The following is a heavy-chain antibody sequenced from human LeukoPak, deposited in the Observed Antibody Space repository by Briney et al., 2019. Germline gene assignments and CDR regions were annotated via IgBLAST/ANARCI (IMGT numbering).Heavy chain of an antibody. CDR2: IRYDGSNK. CDR3: ARFDSSGYCFYY. Sequence: GGSLRLSCAASGFTFSSYEMNWVRQAPGKGLEWVSSIRYDGSNKYYADSVKGRFTISRDKAKNTLYLQMDSLRAEDTAVYFCARFDSSGYCFYYWGQGTLATVSS. CDR1: GFTFSSYE. V-gene: IGHV3-30*02. D-gene: IGHD3-22*01. J-gene: IGHJ4*02.